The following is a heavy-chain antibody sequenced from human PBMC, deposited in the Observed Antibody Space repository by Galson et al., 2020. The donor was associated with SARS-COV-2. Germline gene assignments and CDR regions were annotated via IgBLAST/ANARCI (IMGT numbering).Heavy chain of an antibody. V-gene: IGHV3-23*01. CDR2: ISGGGGTT. D-gene: IGHD7-27*01. CDR3: AKRTGDIYYYYYMDV. CDR1: GFTFSSYA. J-gene: IGHJ6*03. Sequence: SCVASGFTFSSYAMSWVRQAPGKGLEWVSVISGGGGTTLYADSVKGRFTISRDNSKNTVFLEMNSLRAEDAAVYYCAKRTGDIYYYYYMDVWGKGTTVTISS.